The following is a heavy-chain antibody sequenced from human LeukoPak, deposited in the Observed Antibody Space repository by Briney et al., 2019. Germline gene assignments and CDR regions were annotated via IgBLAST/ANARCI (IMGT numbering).Heavy chain of an antibody. CDR3: ARDRSIAASGRSWYFDL. V-gene: IGHV1-46*01. J-gene: IGHJ2*01. CDR1: GGTFSSYA. D-gene: IGHD6-13*01. CDR2: INPSGGST. Sequence: ASVKVSCKASGGTFSSYAISWVRQAPGQGLEWMGIINPSGGSTIYAHKFQGRVTMTRDMSTSTVYMELSSLRSEDTAVYYCARDRSIAASGRSWYFDLWGRGTLVTVSS.